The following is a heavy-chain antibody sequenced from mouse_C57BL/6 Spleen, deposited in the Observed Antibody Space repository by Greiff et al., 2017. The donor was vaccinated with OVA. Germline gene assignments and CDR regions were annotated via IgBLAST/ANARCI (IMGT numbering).Heavy chain of an antibody. J-gene: IGHJ3*01. D-gene: IGHD4-1*01. Sequence: EVKLMESGGGLVKPGGSLKLSCAASGFTFSSYAMSWVRQTPEKRLEWVATISDGGSYTYYPDNVKGRFTISRDNAKNNLYLQVSHLKSEDTAMYYCARANWDAYGGQGTLVTVSA. CDR3: ARANWDAY. CDR2: ISDGGSYT. CDR1: GFTFSSYA. V-gene: IGHV5-4*03.